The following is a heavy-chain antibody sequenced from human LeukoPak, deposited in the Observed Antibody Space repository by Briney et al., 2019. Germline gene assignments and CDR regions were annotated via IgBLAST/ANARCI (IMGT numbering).Heavy chain of an antibody. J-gene: IGHJ4*02. CDR1: GGSFSGYY. Sequence: SETLSLTCAVYGGSFSGYYWSWIRQPPGKGLEWIGEINHSGSTNYNPSLKSRVTISVDTSKNQFSLKLSSVTAADTAVYYCASSYSSGSFWYWGQGTLVTVSS. D-gene: IGHD3-10*01. CDR3: ASSYSSGSFWY. V-gene: IGHV4-34*01. CDR2: INHSGST.